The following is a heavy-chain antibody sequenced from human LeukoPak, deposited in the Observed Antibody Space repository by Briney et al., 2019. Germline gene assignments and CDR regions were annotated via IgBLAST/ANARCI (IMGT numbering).Heavy chain of an antibody. V-gene: IGHV4-61*02. D-gene: IGHD2-2*01. CDR3: ARVGYCSSTSCYLPKYYYYMDV. CDR2: IYTSGST. CDR1: GGSISSGSYY. J-gene: IGHJ6*03. Sequence: SETLSLTCTVSGGSISSGSYYWSWIRQPAGKGLEGIGRIYTSGSTNYNPSLKSRVTISVDTSKNQFSLKLSSVPAADTAVYYCARVGYCSSTSCYLPKYYYYMDVWGKGTTVTVSS.